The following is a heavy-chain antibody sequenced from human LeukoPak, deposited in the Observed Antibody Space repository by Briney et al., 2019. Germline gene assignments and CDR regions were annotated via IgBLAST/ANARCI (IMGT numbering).Heavy chain of an antibody. CDR3: AKATIFGVVIGDAFDI. Sequence: GRSLRLSCAASGFTFDDYAMHWVRQAPGKGLEWVSGISWNSGSIGYADSVKGRFTISRDNAKNSLYLQMNSLRAEDMALYYCAKATIFGVVIGDAFDIWGQGTMATVSS. V-gene: IGHV3-9*03. D-gene: IGHD3-3*01. CDR2: ISWNSGSI. J-gene: IGHJ3*02. CDR1: GFTFDDYA.